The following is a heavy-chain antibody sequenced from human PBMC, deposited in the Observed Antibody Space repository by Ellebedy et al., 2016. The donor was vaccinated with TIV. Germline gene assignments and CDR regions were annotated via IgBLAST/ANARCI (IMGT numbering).Heavy chain of an antibody. CDR2: IWYDGSNK. V-gene: IGHV3-33*08. CDR3: ATDKGAITTTLYFDY. D-gene: IGHD1-1*01. CDR1: GFTFSNSW. J-gene: IGHJ4*02. Sequence: GESLKISCVASGFTFSNSWMSWVRQAPGKGLEWVAVIWYDGSNKYYADSVKGRFTISRDNSKNTLYLQMNSLRAEDTAVYSCATDKGAITTTLYFDYWGQGTLVTVSS.